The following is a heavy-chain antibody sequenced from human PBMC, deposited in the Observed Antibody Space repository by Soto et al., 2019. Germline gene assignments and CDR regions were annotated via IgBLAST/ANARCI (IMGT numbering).Heavy chain of an antibody. Sequence: LRLSCAASGFTFNGYAMSWVRQTPGKGLEWVSSISSSSSYIYYADSVKGRFTTSRDNAKNSLYLQMNSLRAEDTAVYYCARDRKGSSRPFDYWGQGTLVTVSS. D-gene: IGHD2-15*01. CDR3: ARDRKGSSRPFDY. CDR2: ISSSSSYI. J-gene: IGHJ4*02. V-gene: IGHV3-21*01. CDR1: GFTFNGYA.